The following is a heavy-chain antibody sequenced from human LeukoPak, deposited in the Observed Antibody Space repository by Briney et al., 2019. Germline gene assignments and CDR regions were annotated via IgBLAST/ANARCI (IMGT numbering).Heavy chain of an antibody. D-gene: IGHD3-10*01. Sequence: ASVKVSCKASGYTFTSYAMHWVRQAPGQRLEWMGWINAGNGNTKYSQKFQGRVTITRDTSASTAYMELSSLRSEDTAVYYCARDGATYYYGLPGRYFDLWGRGTLVTVSS. J-gene: IGHJ2*01. CDR3: ARDGATYYYGLPGRYFDL. CDR1: GYTFTSYA. CDR2: INAGNGNT. V-gene: IGHV1-3*01.